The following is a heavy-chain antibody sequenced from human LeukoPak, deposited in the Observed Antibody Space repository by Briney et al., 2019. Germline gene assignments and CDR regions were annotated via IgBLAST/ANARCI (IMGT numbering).Heavy chain of an antibody. CDR2: IYYSGST. D-gene: IGHD2-21*02. V-gene: IGHV4-31*03. Sequence: SETLSLTCTVSGGSIGSGGYYWSWIRQHPGKGLEWIGYIYYSGSTYYNPSLKSRVTISVDTSKNQFSLKLSSVTAADTAVYYCARDGDGGNSGAFDIWGQGTMVTVSS. J-gene: IGHJ3*02. CDR1: GGSIGSGGYY. CDR3: ARDGDGGNSGAFDI.